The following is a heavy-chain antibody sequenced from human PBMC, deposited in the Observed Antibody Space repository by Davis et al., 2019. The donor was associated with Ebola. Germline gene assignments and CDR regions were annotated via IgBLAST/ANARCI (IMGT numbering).Heavy chain of an antibody. J-gene: IGHJ4*02. Sequence: MPSETLSLTCAVYGGSFSGYYWSWIRQPPGKGLEWIGEIIHSGSTNYNPSLKSRVTISVDTSKNHFSLKLSSVTAADTAAYYCARRDYGDLDYWGQGTLVTVSS. D-gene: IGHD4-17*01. V-gene: IGHV4-34*12. CDR1: GGSFSGYY. CDR2: IIHSGST. CDR3: ARRDYGDLDY.